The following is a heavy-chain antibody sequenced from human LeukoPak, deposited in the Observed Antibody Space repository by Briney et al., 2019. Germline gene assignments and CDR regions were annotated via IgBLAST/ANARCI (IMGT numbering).Heavy chain of an antibody. Sequence: GRSLRLSCAASGFTFSSYGMHWVRQAPGKGLEWVAVISYDGSNKYYADSVKGRFTISRDNSKNTLYLQLNSLGAEDTAVYYCAAQPCSVGRCYLDYWGQGTLVTVSS. CDR3: AAQPCSVGRCYLDY. V-gene: IGHV3-30*03. D-gene: IGHD2-15*01. CDR1: GFTFSSYG. CDR2: ISYDGSNK. J-gene: IGHJ4*02.